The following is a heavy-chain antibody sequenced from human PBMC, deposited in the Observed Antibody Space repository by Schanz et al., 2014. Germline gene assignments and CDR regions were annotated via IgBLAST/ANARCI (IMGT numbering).Heavy chain of an antibody. J-gene: IGHJ4*02. CDR2: INPSGGGT. CDR3: ARDRLECGAECYSVEVFEI. CDR1: GYTFTDYG. V-gene: IGHV1-46*01. D-gene: IGHD2-21*01. Sequence: QIQVVQSGAEVKKPGASVKVSCKASGYTFTDYGVIWVRQAPGQGLEWMGIINPSGGGTSYALRFQDRVTVTRDTSRSTVYMELSSLRSEDTAVYYCARDRLECGAECYSVEVFEIWGQGTLVIVSS.